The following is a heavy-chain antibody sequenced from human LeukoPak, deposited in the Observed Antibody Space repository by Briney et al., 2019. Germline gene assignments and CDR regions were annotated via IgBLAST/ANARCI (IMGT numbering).Heavy chain of an antibody. D-gene: IGHD6-19*01. CDR3: ARRDISSGWSFDY. J-gene: IGHJ4*02. CDR1: GGSISNYH. CDR2: IHTSGST. Sequence: SETLSLTCTVSGGSISNYHWSWIRQPAGKGLEWIGQIHTSGSTNYNPPLKSRVTMSIDTTDDQASLTIRSVTAADTAFYYCARRDISSGWSFDYWGQGTLVTVSS. V-gene: IGHV4-4*07.